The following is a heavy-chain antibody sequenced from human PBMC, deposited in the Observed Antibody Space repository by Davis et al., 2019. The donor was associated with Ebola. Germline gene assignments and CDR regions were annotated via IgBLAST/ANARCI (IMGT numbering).Heavy chain of an antibody. D-gene: IGHD3-3*01. CDR1: GGSISSYY. Sequence: MPSETLSLTCTVSGGSISSYYWSWIRQPPGKGLEWIGYIYYSGSTNYNPSLKSRVTISVDTSKNQFSLKLSSVTAADTAVYYCARDGAISYYFDYWGQGTLVTVSS. V-gene: IGHV4-59*12. CDR3: ARDGAISYYFDY. J-gene: IGHJ4*02. CDR2: IYYSGST.